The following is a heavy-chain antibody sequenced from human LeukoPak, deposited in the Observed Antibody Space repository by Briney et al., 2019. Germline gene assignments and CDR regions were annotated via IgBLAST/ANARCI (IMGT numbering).Heavy chain of an antibody. J-gene: IGHJ6*02. V-gene: IGHV3-21*01. Sequence: GGSLRLSCAASGFTFSSYSMNWVRQAPGKGLEWVSSISSSSSYIYYADSVKGRFTISRDNAKNSLYLQMNSLRAEDTAVYYCAREDFRSNGMDVWGQGTTVTGSS. CDR3: AREDFRSNGMDV. CDR1: GFTFSSYS. CDR2: ISSSSSYI.